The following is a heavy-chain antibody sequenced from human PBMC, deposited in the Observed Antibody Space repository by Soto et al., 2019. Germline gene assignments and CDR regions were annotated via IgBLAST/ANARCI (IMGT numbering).Heavy chain of an antibody. CDR1: GFTFSSYS. D-gene: IGHD2-2*01. V-gene: IGHV3-48*01. J-gene: IGHJ4*02. CDR2: ISSSSSTI. CDR3: ARGGTPVPPDIVVAPEFGDIDY. Sequence: PGGSLRLSCAASGFTFSSYSMNWVRQAPGKGLEWVSYISSSSSTIYYADSVKGRFTISRDNAKNSLYLQMNSLRAEDTAVYYCARGGTPVPPDIVVAPEFGDIDYWGQGTLVTVSS.